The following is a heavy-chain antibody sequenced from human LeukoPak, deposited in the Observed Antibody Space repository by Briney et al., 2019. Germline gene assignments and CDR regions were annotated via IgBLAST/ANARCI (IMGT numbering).Heavy chain of an antibody. D-gene: IGHD2-15*01. CDR1: GFTFSNYA. V-gene: IGHV3-23*01. Sequence: GGSLGLSCEASGFTFSNYAMSWVRQAPGKGLEWVSAISGSGGSTYYADSVKGRFTISRDNSKNTLYLQMDSLRAEDTAVYYCAKRPATQHFDYWGQGTLVTVSS. CDR2: ISGSGGST. CDR3: AKRPATQHFDY. J-gene: IGHJ4*02.